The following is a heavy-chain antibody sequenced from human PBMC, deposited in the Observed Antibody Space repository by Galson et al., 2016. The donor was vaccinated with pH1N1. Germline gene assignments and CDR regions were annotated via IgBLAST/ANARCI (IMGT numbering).Heavy chain of an antibody. V-gene: IGHV3-33*08. CDR1: GFTFKNYG. D-gene: IGHD2-21*02. Sequence: SLRLSCAASGFTFKNYGMHWVRQAPGKGLEWVAVIWFDGRNKYYADPVRGRFTISRDNSKNTLYLQMSSLRGDDTAVYYCARDFCGGDCYFDYWGQGTLVTVSS. CDR2: IWFDGRNK. CDR3: ARDFCGGDCYFDY. J-gene: IGHJ4*02.